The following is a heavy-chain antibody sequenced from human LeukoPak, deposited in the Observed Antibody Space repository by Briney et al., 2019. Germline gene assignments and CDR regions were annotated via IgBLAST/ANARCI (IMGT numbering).Heavy chain of an antibody. V-gene: IGHV3-64D*06. CDR3: VRRGYISGWPDY. CDR2: ISSIGDST. Sequence: GGSLRLSCSASGFTFSSYTMHWVRQAPGKGLEYVSGISSIGDSTYYADSVKGRFTISRDNSKNTLYLQLSSLRAEDTAVYYCVRRGYISGWPDYWGLGTLVTVSS. D-gene: IGHD6-19*01. CDR1: GFTFSSYT. J-gene: IGHJ4*02.